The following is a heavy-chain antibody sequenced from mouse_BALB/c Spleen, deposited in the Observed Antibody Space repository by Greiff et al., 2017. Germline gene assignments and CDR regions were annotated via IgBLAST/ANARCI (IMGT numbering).Heavy chain of an antibody. CDR2: INPSSGYT. CDR1: GYTFTSYT. J-gene: IGHJ2*01. V-gene: IGHV1-4*02. CDR3: ARFTRLLDY. Sequence: QVQLKQSGAELVRPGASVKMSCKASGYTFTSYTMHWVKQRPGQGLEWIGYINPSSGYTEYNQKFKDKTTLTADKSSSTAYMQLSSLTSEDSAVYYCARFTRLLDYWGQGTTLTVSS.